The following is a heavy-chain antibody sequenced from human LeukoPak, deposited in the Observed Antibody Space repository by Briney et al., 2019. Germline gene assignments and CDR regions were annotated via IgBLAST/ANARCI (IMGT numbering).Heavy chain of an antibody. CDR3: ARGYPSGGFDS. CDR1: GGSISSYY. J-gene: IGHJ4*02. D-gene: IGHD1-26*01. CDR2: IYYSGST. V-gene: IGHV4-59*12. Sequence: SETLSLTCTVSGGSISSYYWSWIWQPPGKGLEWIGYIYYSGSTNYNPSLKSRVTISVDRSKNQYSLKLSSLTAADTAVYYCARGYPSGGFDSWGQGTLVTVSS.